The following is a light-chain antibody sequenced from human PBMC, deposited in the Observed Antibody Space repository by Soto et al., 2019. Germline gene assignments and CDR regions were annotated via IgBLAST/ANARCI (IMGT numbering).Light chain of an antibody. CDR2: GAS. J-gene: IGKJ1*01. V-gene: IGKV3-20*01. CDR1: QTVTSNY. CDR3: QHYVTSLTT. Sequence: EIVLTQSPGTLSLSPGERATLSCGASQTVTSNYLASYQQKPGQAPRLLIFGASIRVTGIPDRFIGSGSGTDFTLTISRLEPEDFAVYYCQHYVTSLTTFGQGTKVEVK.